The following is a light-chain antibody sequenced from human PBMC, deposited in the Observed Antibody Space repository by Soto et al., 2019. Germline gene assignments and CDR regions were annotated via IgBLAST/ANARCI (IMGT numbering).Light chain of an antibody. CDR2: EVS. Sequence: QSVLTQPPSASGSPGQSVTISCTGTSSDVGGYNYVSWYQQHPGKAPKLMIYEVSKRPSGVPDRFSGSKSGNTASLAVYGLQAEDEADYYCTAYAGGPSVGVLGGGTKLTVL. CDR1: SSDVGGYNY. J-gene: IGLJ3*02. CDR3: TAYAGGPSVGV. V-gene: IGLV2-8*01.